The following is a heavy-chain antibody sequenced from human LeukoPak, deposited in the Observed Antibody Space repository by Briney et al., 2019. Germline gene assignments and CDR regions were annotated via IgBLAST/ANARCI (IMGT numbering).Heavy chain of an antibody. V-gene: IGHV2-5*01. Sequence: SGPTLVNPTQTLTLTCTFSGFSLNSGVVGVGWIRQPPVKALEWLALIYWNDDKRYSPSLKNRLTITKDTSENQVVLTLTNMEPVDTATYYCTHTVDYGGNPNDYWGQGTLVTVSS. CDR3: THTVDYGGNPNDY. D-gene: IGHD4-23*01. J-gene: IGHJ4*02. CDR1: GFSLNSGVVG. CDR2: IYWNDDK.